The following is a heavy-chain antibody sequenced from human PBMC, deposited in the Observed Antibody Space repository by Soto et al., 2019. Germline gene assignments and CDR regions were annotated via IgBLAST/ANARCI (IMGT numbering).Heavy chain of an antibody. Sequence: GGSLRLSCAASGFTFSSYAMSWVRQAPGKGLEWVSAISGCGGSTYYADSVKGRFTISRDNSKNTLYLQMNSLRAEDTAVYYCASEKRVSSTVTPDAFDIWGQGTMVTVSS. V-gene: IGHV3-23*01. CDR1: GFTFSSYA. D-gene: IGHD4-17*01. J-gene: IGHJ3*02. CDR2: ISGCGGST. CDR3: ASEKRVSSTVTPDAFDI.